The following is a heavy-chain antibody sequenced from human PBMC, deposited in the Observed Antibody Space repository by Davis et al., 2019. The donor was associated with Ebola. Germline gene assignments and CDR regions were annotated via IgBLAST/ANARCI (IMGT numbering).Heavy chain of an antibody. CDR1: GFSLSTSGVG. V-gene: IGHV2-5*02. D-gene: IGHD5-24*01. CDR3: ARIKGLREWLQLRACWFDP. Sequence: SGPTLVKPTQTLTLTCTFSGFSLSTSGVGVGWIRQPPGKALEWLALIYWDDDKRYSPSLKSRLTITKDTSKSQVVLTMTNMDPVDTATYYCARIKGLREWLQLRACWFDPWGQGTLVTVSS. CDR2: IYWDDDK. J-gene: IGHJ5*02.